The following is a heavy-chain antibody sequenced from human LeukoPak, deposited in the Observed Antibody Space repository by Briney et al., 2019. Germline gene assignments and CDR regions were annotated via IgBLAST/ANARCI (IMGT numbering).Heavy chain of an antibody. CDR1: GFTFTSHT. Sequence: PGGSLGLSCAASGFTFTSHTIHWVRQAPGKGLEWVAIMSVDGSREFYADSVKGRFTISRDNSKNTLYLQMNSLTSEDTAVYYCARDYASAWHLDYWGRGTLVTVSS. CDR2: MSVDGSRE. D-gene: IGHD6-19*01. V-gene: IGHV3-30-3*01. CDR3: ARDYASAWHLDY. J-gene: IGHJ4*02.